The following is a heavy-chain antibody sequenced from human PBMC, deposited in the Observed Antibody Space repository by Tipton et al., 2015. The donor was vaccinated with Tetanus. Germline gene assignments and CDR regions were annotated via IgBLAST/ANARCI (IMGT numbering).Heavy chain of an antibody. V-gene: IGHV3-74*01. Sequence: SLSLSCTASGFTSESHYMHWVRQTSGKGMVWISRIIPDGRRTNYADSVMGRFIISRDHAKNTVDLQMNSLRAEDTAVYLCSRTSLTYFGLVVWSQGTPIPVSS. CDR1: GFTSESHY. CDR3: SRTSLTYFGLVV. D-gene: IGHD6-6*01. J-gene: IGHJ6*02. CDR2: IIPDGRRT.